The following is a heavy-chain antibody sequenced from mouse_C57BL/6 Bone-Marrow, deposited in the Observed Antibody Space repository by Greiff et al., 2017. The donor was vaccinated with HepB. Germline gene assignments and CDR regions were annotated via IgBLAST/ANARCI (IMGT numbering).Heavy chain of an antibody. V-gene: IGHV1-7*01. CDR1: GYTFTSYW. CDR2: INPSSGYT. D-gene: IGHD2-4*01. Sequence: QVQLQQSGAELAKPGASVKLSCKASGYTFTSYWMHWVNQRPGQGLEWIGYINPSSGYTKYNQKFKDKATLTADKSSSTAYMQLSSLTYEDSAVYYCAGYDYDDWYFDVWGTGTTVTVSS. CDR3: AGYDYDDWYFDV. J-gene: IGHJ1*03.